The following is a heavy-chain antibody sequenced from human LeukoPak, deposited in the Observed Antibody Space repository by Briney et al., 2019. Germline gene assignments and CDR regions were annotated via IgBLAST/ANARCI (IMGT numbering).Heavy chain of an antibody. CDR1: GYTFTSYH. V-gene: IGHV1-46*01. CDR3: ATAPLGLYYFDY. J-gene: IGHJ4*02. CDR2: INPSGGST. D-gene: IGHD6-19*01. Sequence: GASVKVSCKASGYTFTSYHMHWVRQAPGQGLEWMGIINPSGGSTSYAQKFQGRVTMTRDTSTSTVYMELSSLRSEDTAVYYCATAPLGLYYFDYWGQGTLVTVSS.